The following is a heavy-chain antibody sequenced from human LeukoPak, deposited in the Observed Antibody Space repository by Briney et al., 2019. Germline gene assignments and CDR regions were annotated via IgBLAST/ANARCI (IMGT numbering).Heavy chain of an antibody. CDR3: ARQGRWVSWAFDI. D-gene: IGHD4-23*01. J-gene: IGHJ3*02. CDR1: GGSISSYY. CDR2: IYYSGST. Sequence: SETLSLTCTVSGGSISSYYWSWIRQPPGKGLEWIGYIYYSGSTNYNPSLKSRVTISADTSKNQFSLKLSSVTAAATAVYYCARQGRWVSWAFDIWGQGTMVTVSS. V-gene: IGHV4-59*08.